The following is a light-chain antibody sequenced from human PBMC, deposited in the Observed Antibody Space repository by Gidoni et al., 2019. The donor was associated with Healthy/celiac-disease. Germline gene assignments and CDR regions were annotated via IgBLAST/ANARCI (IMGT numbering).Light chain of an antibody. V-gene: IGLV2-11*01. CDR2: DVS. J-gene: IGLJ2*01. CDR1: SSDVGGYNY. CDR3: CSYAGSYSL. Sequence: QSALTPPRSVSGSPGQSVTISCTGTSSDVGGYNYVSWYQQHPGKAPKLMLYDVSKRPSGVPDRFSGSKSGNTASLTISGLQAEDEADYYCCSYAGSYSLFGGGTKLTVL.